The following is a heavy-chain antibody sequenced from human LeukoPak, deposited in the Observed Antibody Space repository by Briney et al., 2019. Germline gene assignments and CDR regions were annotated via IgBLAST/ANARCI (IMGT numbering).Heavy chain of an antibody. CDR3: ARHQGTVDTAMVTNYYYYMDV. D-gene: IGHD5-18*01. CDR2: IYPGDSDT. V-gene: IGHV5-51*01. J-gene: IGHJ6*03. CDR1: GYSFTSYW. Sequence: GESLKISCKGSGYSFTSYWIGWVRQMPGKGLEWMGIIYPGDSDTSYSPSFQGQVTISADKSISTAYLQWSSLKASDTAMYYCARHQGTVDTAMVTNYYYYMDVWGKGTTVTVSS.